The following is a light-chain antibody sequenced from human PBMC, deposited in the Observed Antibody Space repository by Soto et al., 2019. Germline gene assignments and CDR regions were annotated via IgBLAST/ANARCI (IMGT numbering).Light chain of an antibody. J-gene: IGKJ1*01. V-gene: IGKV2-28*01. CDR2: LGS. CDR1: QSLLHSNGKNY. CDR3: MQALQTPRT. Sequence: DIVLTQSPLSLPVTPGEPASMSCRSSQSLLHSNGKNYLDWYLQKPGQSPHLLIYLGSDRASGVPDRFSGSGSGTDFTLKISRVEAEDVGVYYCMQALQTPRTVGQGPKVDSK.